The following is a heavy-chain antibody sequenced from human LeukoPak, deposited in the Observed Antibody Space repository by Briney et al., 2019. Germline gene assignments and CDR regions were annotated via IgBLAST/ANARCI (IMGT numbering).Heavy chain of an antibody. CDR3: ARGDTDMASYDY. CDR1: GGTLSSYA. CDR2: IIPIFGTA. J-gene: IGHJ4*02. Sequence: SVKVSCKASGGTLSSYAISWVRRAPGQGLEWMGGIIPIFGTADYAQKFQGRVTITADESTSTAYMELSSLRSEDTAVYYCARGDTDMASYDYWGQGTLVTVSS. D-gene: IGHD5-18*01. V-gene: IGHV1-69*13.